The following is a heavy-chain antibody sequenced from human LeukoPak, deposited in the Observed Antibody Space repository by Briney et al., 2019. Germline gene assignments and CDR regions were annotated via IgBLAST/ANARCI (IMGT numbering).Heavy chain of an antibody. J-gene: IGHJ6*02. Sequence: SETLSLTCTVSGGSISNYYWTWIRQPPGKGLEWIGHIYYSGSTNYNPSLKSRVTMSIDTPKRQFSLKLTSVTAADTAVYYCATSNYYNGMDVWGQGTTVTVSS. CDR1: GGSISNYY. V-gene: IGHV4-59*08. CDR3: ATSNYYNGMDV. CDR2: IYYSGST.